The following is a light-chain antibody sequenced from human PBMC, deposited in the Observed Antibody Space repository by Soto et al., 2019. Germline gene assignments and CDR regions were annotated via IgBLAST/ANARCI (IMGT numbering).Light chain of an antibody. CDR2: AAS. J-gene: IGKJ3*01. V-gene: IGKV1-39*01. CDR1: QDISNY. CDR3: QQSYSTLT. Sequence: DIQMTQSPSSLSASVGDRVTITCQASQDISNYLNWYQHKPGKAPKLLIYAASTLQSGVPSRFSGSGSGTDFTLTISSLQPEDFATYYCQQSYSTLTFGPGTKVDIK.